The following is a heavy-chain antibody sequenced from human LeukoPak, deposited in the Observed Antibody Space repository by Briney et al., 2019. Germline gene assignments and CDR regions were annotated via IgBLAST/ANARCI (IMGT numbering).Heavy chain of an antibody. J-gene: IGHJ4*02. CDR3: ARGPTRYYFDC. D-gene: IGHD4-17*01. CDR1: SGSISSYY. V-gene: IGHV4-59*01. Sequence: KPSETLSLTCTVSSGSISSYYWSWIRQPPGKGLEWIGYIFYSGSTNYNPSLKSRVTISVDTSKNQFSLGLSSVTAADTAVYYCARGPTRYYFDCWGQGTLVSVSS. CDR2: IFYSGST.